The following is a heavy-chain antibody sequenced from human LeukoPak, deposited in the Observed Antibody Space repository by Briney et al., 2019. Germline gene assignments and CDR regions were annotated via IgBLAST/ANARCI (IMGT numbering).Heavy chain of an antibody. CDR3: ARDHGSGSYFFDY. D-gene: IGHD3-10*01. CDR2: ISYDGSTK. Sequence: GGSLRLSCAASGFTFSSHEMYRVRQAPGKGLEWVAVISYDGSTKFYADSVKGRFTISRDNSKLYLQMNSLRAEDTAVYFCARDHGSGSYFFDYWGQGTQVTVSA. V-gene: IGHV3-30-3*01. CDR1: GFTFSSHE. J-gene: IGHJ4*02.